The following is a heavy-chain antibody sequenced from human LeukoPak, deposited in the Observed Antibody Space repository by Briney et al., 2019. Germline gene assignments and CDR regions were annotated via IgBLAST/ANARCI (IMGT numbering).Heavy chain of an antibody. CDR2: ISAYNGNT. Sequence: GASVKVSCKASGYTFTSYGISWVRQAPGQGLEWMGWISAYNGNTNYAQKLQGRVTMTTDTSTSTAYMELRSLRSDDTAVYYCARDEGMTTVTTKYYYGMDVWGQGTTVTVSS. J-gene: IGHJ6*02. CDR1: GYTFTSYG. CDR3: ARDEGMTTVTTKYYYGMDV. D-gene: IGHD4-11*01. V-gene: IGHV1-18*01.